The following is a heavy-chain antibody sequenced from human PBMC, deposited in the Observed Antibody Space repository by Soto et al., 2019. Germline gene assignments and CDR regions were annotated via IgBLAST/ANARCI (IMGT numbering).Heavy chain of an antibody. CDR2: TYFRSKWQY. J-gene: IGHJ5*02. CDR1: GDSVCSNSAA. V-gene: IGHV6-1*01. CDR3: ARSEQWLTT. D-gene: IGHD6-19*01. Sequence: SETLSLTCAISGDSVCSNSAACSCIRQSPARGLEWLGRTYFRSKWQYGYAVSVRSRITIKADTSKNQFSLQLNSVTPEDTAVYYCARSEQWLTTWGQGTLVTVSS.